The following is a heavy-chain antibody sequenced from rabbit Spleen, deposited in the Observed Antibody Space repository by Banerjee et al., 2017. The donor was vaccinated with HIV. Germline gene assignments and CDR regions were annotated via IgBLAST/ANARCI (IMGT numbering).Heavy chain of an antibody. Sequence: QSLEESGGDLVKPGASLTLTCKASGIDFSSSYYMCWVRQAPGKGLEWIACIYAGSSGTTYYASGAKGRFTISKTSSTTVTLQMTSLTVADTATYFCARDTGSSFSTYGMDLWGQGTLVTVS. D-gene: IGHD8-1*01. CDR3: ARDTGSSFSTYGMDL. V-gene: IGHV1S40*01. CDR1: GIDFSSSYY. CDR2: IYAGSSGTT. J-gene: IGHJ6*01.